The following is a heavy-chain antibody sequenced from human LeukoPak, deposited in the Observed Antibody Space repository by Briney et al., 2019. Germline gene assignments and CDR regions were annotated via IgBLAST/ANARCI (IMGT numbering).Heavy chain of an antibody. CDR3: MRDYMGWFDP. CDR2: ISLDGSTE. V-gene: IGHV3-30-3*01. D-gene: IGHD3-10*01. J-gene: IGHJ5*02. Sequence: GGSLRLSCAASGFTFSTYNMNWVRQAPGKGLEWVSIISLDGSTEFYADSVKGRFTISRDTASNTMHLEMNNLRIEDTAVYYCMRDYMGWFDPWGQGSLVTVSS. CDR1: GFTFSTYN.